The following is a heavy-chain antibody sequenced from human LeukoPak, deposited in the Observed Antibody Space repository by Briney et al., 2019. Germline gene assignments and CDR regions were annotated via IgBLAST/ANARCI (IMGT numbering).Heavy chain of an antibody. V-gene: IGHV3-23*01. D-gene: IGHD6-19*01. CDR2: ISGSDTST. Sequence: GGSLRLSCAASGFTFIYFTMTWVRQAPGKGLEWVSGISGSDTSTYYADSVKGRFTISRDDSPSTLYLHMNSLRAEDTAIYYCARVSALRSSGWFGVFDFWGQGTLVTVSS. J-gene: IGHJ4*02. CDR3: ARVSALRSSGWFGVFDF. CDR1: GFTFIYFT.